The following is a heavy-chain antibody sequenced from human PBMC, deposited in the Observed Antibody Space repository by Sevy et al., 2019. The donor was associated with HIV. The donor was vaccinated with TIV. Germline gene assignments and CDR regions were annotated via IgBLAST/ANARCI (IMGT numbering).Heavy chain of an antibody. CDR2: ISFSSNYI. V-gene: IGHV3-21*01. CDR1: GFIFNSYV. J-gene: IGHJ3*02. Sequence: GGSLRLSCAASGFIFNSYVMSWVRQAPGKGLEWVSSISFSSNYIYYADSVKGQFTIPRDNAQNSLYLQMNSLRAEDTAIYYCARPYGSGSWEAFDIWGQGTMVTVSS. CDR3: ARPYGSGSWEAFDI. D-gene: IGHD3-10*01.